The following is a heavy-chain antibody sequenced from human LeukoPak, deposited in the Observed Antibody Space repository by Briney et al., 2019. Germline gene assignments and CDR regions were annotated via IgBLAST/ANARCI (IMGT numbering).Heavy chain of an antibody. D-gene: IGHD6-13*01. CDR1: GFTFSDYY. V-gene: IGHV3-11*04. CDR2: ITNTDNGNAI. Sequence: GGSLRLSCAASGFTFSDYYMTWIRQAPGKGLEWVSYITNTDNGNAIYYADSVKGRFTISRDNSKNTLYLQMNSLRAEDTAVYYCARDSRVGAFDIWGQGTMVTVSS. J-gene: IGHJ3*02. CDR3: ARDSRVGAFDI.